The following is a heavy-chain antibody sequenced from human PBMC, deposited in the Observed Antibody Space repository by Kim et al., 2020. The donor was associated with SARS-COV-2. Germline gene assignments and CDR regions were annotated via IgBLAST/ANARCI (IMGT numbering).Heavy chain of an antibody. CDR1: GYTLTELS. J-gene: IGHJ6*02. V-gene: IGHV1-24*01. Sequence: ASVKVSCKVSGYTLTELSMHWVRQAPGKGLEWMGGFDPEDGETIYAQKFQGRVTMTEDTSTDTAYMELSSLRSEDTAVYYCATNIPRIHYYGMDVWGQGTTVTVSS. CDR3: ATNIPRIHYYGMDV. CDR2: FDPEDGET.